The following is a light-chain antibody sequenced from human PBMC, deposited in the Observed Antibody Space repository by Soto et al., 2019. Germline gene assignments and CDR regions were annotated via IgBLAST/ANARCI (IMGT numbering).Light chain of an antibody. CDR1: SSDVGGYKF. CDR3: GSYTGSIYV. J-gene: IGLJ1*01. CDR2: EVS. V-gene: IGLV2-14*01. Sequence: QSVLTQPASVSGSPGQSITISCTGTSSDVGGYKFVSWYQQHPGTAPKLMIYEVSNRPSGVSSRFSGSKSGNTASLTISGLQAEDEADYFCGSYTGSIYVFGNGTKVTVL.